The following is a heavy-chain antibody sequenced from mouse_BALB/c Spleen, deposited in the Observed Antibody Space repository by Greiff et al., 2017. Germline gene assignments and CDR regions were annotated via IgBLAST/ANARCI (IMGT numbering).Heavy chain of an antibody. CDR3: ARWVYYYGSGYFDV. CDR2: INPSNGRT. V-gene: IGHV1S81*02. Sequence: QVHVKQPGAELVKPGASVKLSCKASGYTFTSYWMHWVKQRPGQGLEWIGEINPSNGRTNYNEKFKSKATLTVDKSSSTAYMQLSSLTSEDSAVYYCARWVYYYGSGYFDVWGAGTTVTVSS. D-gene: IGHD1-1*01. CDR1: GYTFTSYW. J-gene: IGHJ1*01.